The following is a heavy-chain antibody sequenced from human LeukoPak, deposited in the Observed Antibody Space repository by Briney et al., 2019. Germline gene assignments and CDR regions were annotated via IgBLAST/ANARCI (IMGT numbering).Heavy chain of an antibody. CDR3: ARDYFDSSGFGAFDF. CDR1: GYTFTGHY. V-gene: IGHV1-2*02. Sequence: ASVKVSCKASGYTFTGHYMHWVRQAPGQGLEWMGWINPNSGGTNYAQKFQGRVTMTRDTSISTAYMELSRLRSDDTAVYYCARDYFDSSGFGAFDFWGQGTMVTVSS. J-gene: IGHJ3*01. D-gene: IGHD3-22*01. CDR2: INPNSGGT.